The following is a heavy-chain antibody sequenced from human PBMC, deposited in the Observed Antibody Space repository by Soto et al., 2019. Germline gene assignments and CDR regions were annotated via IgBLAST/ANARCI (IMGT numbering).Heavy chain of an antibody. Sequence: LRLSCAASGFTFSSYWMSWVRQAPGKGLEWVANIKQDGSEKYYVDSVKGRFTISRDNAKNSLYLQMNSLRAEDTAVYYCARARRGGSYFYFDYWGQGTLVTVSS. D-gene: IGHD1-26*01. J-gene: IGHJ4*02. CDR1: GFTFSSYW. CDR3: ARARRGGSYFYFDY. V-gene: IGHV3-7*01. CDR2: IKQDGSEK.